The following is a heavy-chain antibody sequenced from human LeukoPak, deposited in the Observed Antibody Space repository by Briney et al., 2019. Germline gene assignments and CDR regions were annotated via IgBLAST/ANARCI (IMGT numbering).Heavy chain of an antibody. V-gene: IGHV3-23*01. D-gene: IGHD7-27*01. CDR2: ISGSGGTT. J-gene: IGHJ4*02. CDR1: GFTFINFA. Sequence: GGSLRLSCAASGFTFINFAMSWVRQAPGKGLDWVSTISGSGGTTYYADSVKGRFTISRDNSKNTLYLQVNSLRAEDTAVYYCARVIWGLYYFDYWGQGTLVTVSS. CDR3: ARVIWGLYYFDY.